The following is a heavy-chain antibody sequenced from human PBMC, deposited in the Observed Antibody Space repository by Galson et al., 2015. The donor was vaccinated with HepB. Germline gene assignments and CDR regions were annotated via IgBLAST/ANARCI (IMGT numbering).Heavy chain of an antibody. D-gene: IGHD1-1*01. V-gene: IGHV6-1*01. Sequence: CAISGDRVSSNSAAWNWIRLSPSRGLEWLGRAYSRSKWYHDSAVPVKSRMTINSDTSPPPFSLHLNSVTTADTAVYYCAREVHNDRSNYYMDVWGRGTTVTGSS. CDR2: AYSRSKWYH. CDR3: AREVHNDRSNYYMDV. CDR1: GDRVSSNSAA. J-gene: IGHJ6*03.